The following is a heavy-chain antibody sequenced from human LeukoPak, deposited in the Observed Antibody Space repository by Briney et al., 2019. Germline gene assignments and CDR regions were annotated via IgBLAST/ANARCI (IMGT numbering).Heavy chain of an antibody. CDR3: ARDPRRGYYDNGGYYVSSYYFDY. CDR2: IPNDGRKE. D-gene: IGHD3-22*01. J-gene: IGHJ4*02. CDR1: GFIFSSYA. V-gene: IGHV3-30*04. Sequence: GRSLRLSCAGCGFIFSSYAMHWVRQAPGKGLEWVAVIPNDGRKEYYADSVKGRLTISRDNSKSALYLQMNSLRAEDTAVYYCARDPRRGYYDNGGYYVSSYYFDYWGQGTLVTVSS.